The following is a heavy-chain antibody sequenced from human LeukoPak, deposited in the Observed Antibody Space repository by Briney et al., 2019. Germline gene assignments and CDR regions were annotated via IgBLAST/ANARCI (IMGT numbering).Heavy chain of an antibody. D-gene: IGHD5-12*01. CDR1: GXXLXXXNXX. V-gene: IGHV4-39*01. CDR3: ARRRRATPILFDY. Sequence: PSETLSLTCTVSGXXLXXXNXXXXXXRXPXGKGXEXIGSIXYSGSTYYNPSLKSRVTISVDTSKNEFSLKLSSVTAADTAVYYCARRRRATPILFDYWGQGTLVTVSS. CDR2: IXYSGST. J-gene: IGHJ4*02.